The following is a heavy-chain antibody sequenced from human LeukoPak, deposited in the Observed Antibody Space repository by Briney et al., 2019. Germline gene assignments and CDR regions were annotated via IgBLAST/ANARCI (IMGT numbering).Heavy chain of an antibody. CDR2: IYYSGST. V-gene: IGHV4-59*01. J-gene: IGHJ6*03. CDR3: ARGPDSYYYYMDG. CDR1: GGSISSYY. Sequence: SETLSLTCTVSGGSISSYYWSWIRQPPGKGLEWIGYIYYSGSTNYNPSLKSRVTISIDTSKNQFSLELSSVTAADTAVYYCARGPDSYYYYMDGWGKGTTVTVSS.